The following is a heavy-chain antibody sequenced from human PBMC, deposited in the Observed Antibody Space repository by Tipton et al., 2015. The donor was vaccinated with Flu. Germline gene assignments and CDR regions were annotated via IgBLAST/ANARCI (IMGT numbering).Heavy chain of an antibody. J-gene: IGHJ4*02. D-gene: IGHD5-18*01. CDR2: LSGYNGIT. Sequence: QLVQSGAEVQKPGASVKVSCKASGYTFNTYGVNWVRQAPGQGLEWMGWLSGYNGITHFAQNIQGRLTMTTDTSTTTAYMELRSLRSDDTAVYYCAGGGGYGHPFAYWGQGTLVTVSS. CDR1: GYTFNTYG. CDR3: AGGGGYGHPFAY. V-gene: IGHV1-18*01.